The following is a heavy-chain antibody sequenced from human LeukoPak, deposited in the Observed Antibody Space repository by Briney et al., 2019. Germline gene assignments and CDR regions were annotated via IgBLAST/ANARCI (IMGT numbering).Heavy chain of an antibody. V-gene: IGHV4-39*07. J-gene: IGHJ5*02. CDR2: IYHSGST. CDR1: GGSITISSYY. CDR3: ASVRSDKSIDP. Sequence: PSETLSLTCTVSGGSITISSYYWGWIRQPPGKGLEWIGEIYHSGSTNYNPSLKSRVTISVDKSKNQFSLKLTSVTAADTAIYYCASVRSDKSIDPWGQGTLVTVSS.